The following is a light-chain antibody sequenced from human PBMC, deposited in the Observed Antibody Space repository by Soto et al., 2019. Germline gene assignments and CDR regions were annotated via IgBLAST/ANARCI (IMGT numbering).Light chain of an antibody. V-gene: IGKV3-15*01. J-gene: IGKJ5*01. CDR2: GAS. Sequence: PGESATLSCRASQSVSSKLAWYQQKPGQAPRLLIYGASTRATGIPARFSGSGSGTELTLTISSLQSEDFAVYYCQQYNTWPPITFGQGTRLEIK. CDR3: QQYNTWPPIT. CDR1: QSVSSK.